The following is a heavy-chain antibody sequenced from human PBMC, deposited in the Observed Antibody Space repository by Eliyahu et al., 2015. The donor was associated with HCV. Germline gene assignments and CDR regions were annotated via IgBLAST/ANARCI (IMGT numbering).Heavy chain of an antibody. Sequence: QVQLQQWGAGXLKPSETLSLTCAVXGXSFXGYXWSXIRQPPGKGLEWIGEINHSGSTNYNPSLKSRVTISVDTSKNQFSLKLSSVTAADTAVYYCARATARGVIIRRPLDYWGQGTLVTVSS. D-gene: IGHD3-10*01. CDR1: GXSFXGYX. V-gene: IGHV4-34*01. J-gene: IGHJ4*02. CDR2: INHSGST. CDR3: ARATARGVIIRRPLDY.